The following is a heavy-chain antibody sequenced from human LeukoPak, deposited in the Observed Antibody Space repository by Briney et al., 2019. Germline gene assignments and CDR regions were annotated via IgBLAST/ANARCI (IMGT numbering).Heavy chain of an antibody. D-gene: IGHD1-1*01. CDR3: ARNEYPFYCDY. J-gene: IGHJ4*02. V-gene: IGHV4-34*01. Sequence: SETLSLTCAVYGGSFSGYYWSWIRQPPGKGLEWIGEINHSGSTNYNPSLKSRVTISVDTSKNQFSLKLSSLTAADTAVYYCARNEYPFYCDYWGQGTLVTVSS. CDR2: INHSGST. CDR1: GGSFSGYY.